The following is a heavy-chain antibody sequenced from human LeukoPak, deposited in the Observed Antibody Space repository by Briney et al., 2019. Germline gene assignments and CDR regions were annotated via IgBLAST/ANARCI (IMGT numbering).Heavy chain of an antibody. J-gene: IGHJ5*02. Sequence: SETLSLTCAVYGGSFSGYYWSWIRQPPGKGLEWIGEINHSGSTNYNPSLKSRVTISVDTSKNQFSLKLSSVTAADTAVYYCASTQYYDFWSGYLRKFDPWGQGTLITVSS. D-gene: IGHD3-3*01. CDR3: ASTQYYDFWSGYLRKFDP. V-gene: IGHV4-34*01. CDR1: GGSFSGYY. CDR2: INHSGST.